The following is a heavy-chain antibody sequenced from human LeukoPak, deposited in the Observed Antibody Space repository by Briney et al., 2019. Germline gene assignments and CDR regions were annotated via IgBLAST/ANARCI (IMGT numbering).Heavy chain of an antibody. CDR1: GGSISSHY. CDR3: ARVPPDSSGGGGTHGAFDI. J-gene: IGHJ3*02. D-gene: IGHD3-22*01. Sequence: KPSETLSLTCIVSGGSISSHYWSWIRQPPGKGLEWIGYIYHSGSTYYNPSLKSRVTISVDRSKNQFSLKLSSVTAADTAVYYCARVPPDSSGGGGTHGAFDIWGQGTMVTVSS. V-gene: IGHV4-59*11. CDR2: IYHSGST.